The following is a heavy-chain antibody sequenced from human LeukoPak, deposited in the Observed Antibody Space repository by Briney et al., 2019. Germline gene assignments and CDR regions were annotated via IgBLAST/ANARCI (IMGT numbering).Heavy chain of an antibody. CDR1: GFTFSSYA. V-gene: IGHV3-30*04. CDR2: ISYDGSNK. Sequence: PGGSLRLSCAASGFTFSSYAMHWVRQAPGKGLEWVAVISYDGSNKYYADSVKGRFTISRDSSKNTLYLQMNSLRAEDTAVYYCARGLGYYDSSGYFPADYWGQGTLVTVSS. J-gene: IGHJ4*02. CDR3: ARGLGYYDSSGYFPADY. D-gene: IGHD3-22*01.